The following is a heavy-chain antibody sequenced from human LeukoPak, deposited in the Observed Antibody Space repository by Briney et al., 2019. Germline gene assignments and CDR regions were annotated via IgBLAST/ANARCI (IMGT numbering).Heavy chain of an antibody. CDR2: ISAYNGNT. V-gene: IGHV1-18*01. Sequence: GASVKVSCKASGYTFTSYGISWVRQAPGQGLEWMGWISAYNGNTNYAQKLQGRVTMTTDTSTSTAYMELRSLRSDDTAVYYCARSPTGYCSSTSCYEISWFDPWGQGTLVTVSS. J-gene: IGHJ5*02. CDR3: ARSPTGYCSSTSCYEISWFDP. D-gene: IGHD2-2*01. CDR1: GYTFTSYG.